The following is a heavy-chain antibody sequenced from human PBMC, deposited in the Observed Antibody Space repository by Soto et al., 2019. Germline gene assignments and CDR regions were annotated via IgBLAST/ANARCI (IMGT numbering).Heavy chain of an antibody. J-gene: IGHJ4*02. D-gene: IGHD2-2*01. CDR3: AKDLSLYHDY. CDR1: GFTFSSYG. CDR2: ISYDGSNK. Sequence: GGSLRLSCAASGFTFSSYGMHWVRQAPGKGLEWVAVISYDGSNKYYAYSVNGRFTISRDNSNNTLYLQMNSLRAEYTAVYYCAKDLSLYHDYWGQGTMVTVSA. V-gene: IGHV3-30*18.